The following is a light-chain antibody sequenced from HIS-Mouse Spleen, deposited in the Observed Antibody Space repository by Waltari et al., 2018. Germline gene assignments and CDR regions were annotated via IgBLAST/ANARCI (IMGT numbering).Light chain of an antibody. J-gene: IGLJ2*01. CDR2: EDS. Sequence: SYDLTQPPSASVSPGQTARITCSGDALPKKYAYWYQQKSGQAPVLVIYEDSKLPSGIPERFSGSSSGTMATLTISGAQVEDEADYYCYSTDSSGNHRVFGGGTKLTVL. CDR3: YSTDSSGNHRV. V-gene: IGLV3-10*01. CDR1: ALPKKY.